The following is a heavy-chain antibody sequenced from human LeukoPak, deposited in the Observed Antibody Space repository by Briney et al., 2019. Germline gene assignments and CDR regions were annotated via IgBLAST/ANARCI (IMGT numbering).Heavy chain of an antibody. D-gene: IGHD3-3*01. Sequence: GASVKVSCKASGGTFSSYAISWVRQAPGQGLEWMGGIIPIFGTANYAQKFQGRVTITADESTSTAYMELSSLRSEDTAVYYCARGSSGYYTGISLDYWGQGTLVTVSS. CDR3: ARGSSGYYTGISLDY. J-gene: IGHJ4*02. CDR2: IIPIFGTA. V-gene: IGHV1-69*13. CDR1: GGTFSSYA.